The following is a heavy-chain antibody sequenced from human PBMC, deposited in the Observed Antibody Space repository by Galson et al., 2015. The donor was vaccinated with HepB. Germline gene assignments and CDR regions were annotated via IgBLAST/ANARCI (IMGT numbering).Heavy chain of an antibody. J-gene: IGHJ4*02. D-gene: IGHD1-26*01. CDR1: GFTFSSYS. V-gene: IGHV3-48*02. CDR3: AREVRSGSYGVDY. Sequence: SLRLSCAASGFTFSSYSMNWVRQAPGKGLEWVSYISSSSSTTYYADSVKGRFTISRDNAKNSLYLQMNSLRDEDTAVYYCAREVRSGSYGVDYWGQGTLVTVSS. CDR2: ISSSSSTT.